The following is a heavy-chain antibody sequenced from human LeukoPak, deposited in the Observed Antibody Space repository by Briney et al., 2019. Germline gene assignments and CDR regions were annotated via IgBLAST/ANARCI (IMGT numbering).Heavy chain of an antibody. CDR2: IYYSGST. J-gene: IGHJ4*02. Sequence: SETLSLTCTVSGGSISSSSYYWGWIRQPPGKGLEWVGTIYYSGSTYYNPSLKSRVTISVDTSKNQFSLKLNSVTAADTAVYYCARLGDNSSGWYYFDYWGQGTLVTVSS. CDR3: ARLGDNSSGWYYFDY. V-gene: IGHV4-39*01. CDR1: GGSISSSSYY. D-gene: IGHD6-19*01.